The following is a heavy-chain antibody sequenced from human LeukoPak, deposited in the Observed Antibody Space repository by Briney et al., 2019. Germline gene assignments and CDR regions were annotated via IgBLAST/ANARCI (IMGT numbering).Heavy chain of an antibody. Sequence: GGSLRLSCAAPGLRVSSNFMSWVRQAPGKGLEWVSAISGSGGSTYYADSVKGRFTISRDNSKNTLYLQMSSLRAEDTAVYYCAKDGMAAAAQAVGLFDYWGQGTLVTVSS. J-gene: IGHJ4*02. V-gene: IGHV3-23*01. CDR1: GLRVSSNF. CDR3: AKDGMAAAAQAVGLFDY. D-gene: IGHD6-13*01. CDR2: ISGSGGST.